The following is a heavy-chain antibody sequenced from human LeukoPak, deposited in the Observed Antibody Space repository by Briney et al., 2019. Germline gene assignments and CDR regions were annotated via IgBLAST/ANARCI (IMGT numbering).Heavy chain of an antibody. CDR1: GFTFSSYA. CDR2: ISYDGSNK. Sequence: GGSLRLSCAASGFTFSSYAMHWVRQVPGKWLEWVAVISYDGSNKYYADSVKGRFTISRDNSKNTLYLQMNSLRAEDTAVYYCASNGGVAAAGNALDIWGQGTMVTVSS. J-gene: IGHJ3*02. D-gene: IGHD6-13*01. V-gene: IGHV3-30*04. CDR3: ASNGGVAAAGNALDI.